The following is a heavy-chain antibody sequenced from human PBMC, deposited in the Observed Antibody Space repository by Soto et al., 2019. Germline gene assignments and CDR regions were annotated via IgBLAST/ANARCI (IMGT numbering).Heavy chain of an antibody. CDR2: IIPIFGTA. CDR1: GGTFSSYA. D-gene: IGHD1-26*01. J-gene: IGHJ4*02. Sequence: ASVKVSCKASGGTFSSYAISWVRQAPGQGLEWMGGIIPIFGTANYAQEFQGRVTITADKSTSTTYMELSSLRSEDTAVYYCARTSGSYSPFDYWGQGTLVTVSS. CDR3: ARTSGSYSPFDY. V-gene: IGHV1-69*06.